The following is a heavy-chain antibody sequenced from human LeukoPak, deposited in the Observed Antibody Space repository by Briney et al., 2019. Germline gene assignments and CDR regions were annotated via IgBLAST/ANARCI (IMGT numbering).Heavy chain of an antibody. Sequence: GGSLRLSCAASGFTFSTYSMNWVRQAPGKGLEWVSYISSRGSSIYYGDSVKGRFTISRDNAKNSLYLQMNSLRVEDTAVYYCARDLVSYHNYYMDVWGKGTTVTVSS. D-gene: IGHD3-16*01. CDR3: ARDLVSYHNYYMDV. V-gene: IGHV3-48*01. CDR1: GFTFSTYS. J-gene: IGHJ6*03. CDR2: ISSRGSSI.